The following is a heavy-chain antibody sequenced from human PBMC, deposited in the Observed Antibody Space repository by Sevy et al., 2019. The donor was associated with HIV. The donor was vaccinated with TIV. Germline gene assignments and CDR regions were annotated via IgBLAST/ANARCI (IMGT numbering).Heavy chain of an antibody. D-gene: IGHD6-13*01. CDR2: ITFSSNYK. J-gene: IGHJ3*02. V-gene: IGHV3-21*01. CDR3: ARSWEKQLHDAFDI. CDR1: GFTFSTYN. Sequence: GGSLRLSCAASGFTFSTYNMNWVRQAPGKGLEWVSSITFSSNYKYYADSVKGRFTISRDNAKNSLYLQMNSLRAEDTAVYYCARSWEKQLHDAFDIWGQGTMVTVSS.